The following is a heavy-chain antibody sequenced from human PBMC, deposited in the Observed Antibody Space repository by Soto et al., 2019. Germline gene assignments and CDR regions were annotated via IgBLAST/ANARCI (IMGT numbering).Heavy chain of an antibody. CDR2: IYYSGST. CDR1: GGSISSGGYY. D-gene: IGHD3-10*01. V-gene: IGHV4-31*03. Sequence: LSLTCTVSGGSISSGGYYWSWIRQHPGKGLEWIGYIYYSGSTYYNPSLKSRVTISVDTSKNQFSLKLSSVTDADTAVYYCARGRTEAGYYYGSGSSWFDPWGQGTLVTVS. CDR3: ARGRTEAGYYYGSGSSWFDP. J-gene: IGHJ5*02.